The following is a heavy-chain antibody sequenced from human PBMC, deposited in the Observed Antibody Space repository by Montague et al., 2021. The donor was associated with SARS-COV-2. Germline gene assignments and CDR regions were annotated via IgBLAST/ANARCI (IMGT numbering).Heavy chain of an antibody. V-gene: IGHV4-39*07. CDR2: FYYSGTT. Sequence: SETLSLTCTVSGDSISTTGYHWGWIRQSPGKGLEWIGGFYYSGTTSSNPSLKSRVTTSIDTSKNELSLKLGSVTAADTAVYFCARESCYYSSGSARFDPWGQGTHVTVSS. CDR3: ARESCYYSSGSARFDP. J-gene: IGHJ5*01. D-gene: IGHD3-10*01. CDR1: GDSISTTGYH.